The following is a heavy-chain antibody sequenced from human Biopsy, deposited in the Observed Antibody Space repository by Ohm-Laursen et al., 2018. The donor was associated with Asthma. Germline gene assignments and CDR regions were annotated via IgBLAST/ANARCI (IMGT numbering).Heavy chain of an antibody. J-gene: IGHJ5*02. CDR3: ARTTYGHDGFDP. Sequence: SETLSLTCTVSGASIKTDDHYWSWLRQPPGKGLEWFGFIHYSGSTSYNPSLKGGVTISVDTSKNQSSLKLSSVTAADTAVYYCARTTYGHDGFDPWGQGTLVTVSS. D-gene: IGHD4-17*01. CDR1: GASIKTDDHY. V-gene: IGHV4-30-4*01. CDR2: IHYSGST.